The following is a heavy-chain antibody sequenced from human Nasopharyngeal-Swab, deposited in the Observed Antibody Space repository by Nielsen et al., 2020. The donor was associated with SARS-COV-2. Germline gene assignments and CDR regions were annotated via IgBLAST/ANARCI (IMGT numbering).Heavy chain of an antibody. V-gene: IGHV3-7*01. CDR1: GFTFSNYW. CDR2: IKQDGSEK. D-gene: IGHD4-17*01. CDR3: AKDVHGDYGGIDY. J-gene: IGHJ4*02. Sequence: GESLKISCAASGFTFSNYWMSWVRQAPGKGLEWVANIKQDGSEKYYGDSVKGRFTISRDNSKNTLYLQMNSLRVDDTAVYYCAKDVHGDYGGIDYWGQGILVTVSS.